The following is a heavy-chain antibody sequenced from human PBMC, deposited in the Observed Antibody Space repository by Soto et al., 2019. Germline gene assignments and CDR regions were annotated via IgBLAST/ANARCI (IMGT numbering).Heavy chain of an antibody. D-gene: IGHD6-19*01. CDR3: AKDGWERGLYSSGWLVPPSDY. Sequence: GGSLRLSCAASGFTFTTHWMHWVRQAPGQGLVWVSQIQFDGSVTEYADSVKGRFTVSRDNTKNTLYLQMNSLRAEDTAVYYCAKDGWERGLYSSGWLVPPSDYWGQGTLVTVSS. CDR2: IQFDGSVT. V-gene: IGHV3-74*03. J-gene: IGHJ4*02. CDR1: GFTFTTHW.